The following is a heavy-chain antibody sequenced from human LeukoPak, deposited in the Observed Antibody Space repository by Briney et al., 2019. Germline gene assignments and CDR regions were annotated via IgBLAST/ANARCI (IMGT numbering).Heavy chain of an antibody. D-gene: IGHD1-1*01. CDR1: GFTFSSHG. Sequence: GGSLRLPCAASGFTFSSHGMNWVRQVPGKGLEWVSYISSGTSTIYYADSVKGRFTISRDNAKNSLYLQMDSLRAEDTAVYYCARGDLGGNYWGQGTLVTVSS. CDR2: ISSGTSTI. V-gene: IGHV3-48*04. J-gene: IGHJ4*02. CDR3: ARGDLGGNY.